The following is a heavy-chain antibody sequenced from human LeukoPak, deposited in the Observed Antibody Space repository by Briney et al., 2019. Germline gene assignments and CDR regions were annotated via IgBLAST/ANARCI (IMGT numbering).Heavy chain of an antibody. V-gene: IGHV3-53*01. CDR3: ARDLRDSSGWSDPLY. J-gene: IGHJ4*02. CDR2: IYSDGTT. Sequence: GGSLRLSCAASGFTVSSNYMSWVRQAPGKGREWVSVIYSDGTTYYADSVKGRFTISRDNSKNTLSLQMNSLRAEDTAVYYCARDLRDSSGWSDPLYWGQGTLVTVSS. CDR1: GFTVSSNY. D-gene: IGHD6-19*01.